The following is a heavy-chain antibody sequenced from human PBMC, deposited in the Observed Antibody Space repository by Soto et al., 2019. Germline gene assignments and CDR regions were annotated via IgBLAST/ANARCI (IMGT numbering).Heavy chain of an antibody. V-gene: IGHV3-21*01. CDR3: ARELLLDYYYYYGMDG. Sequence: EVQLVESGGGLVKPGGSLRLSCAASGFTFSSYSMNWVRQAPGKGLEWVSSISSSSSYIYYADSVKGRFTISRDNAKNSLYLQMNSLRAEDTAVYYCARELLLDYYYYYGMDGWGQGTTVTVSS. J-gene: IGHJ6*02. CDR1: GFTFSSYS. CDR2: ISSSSSYI. D-gene: IGHD3-10*01.